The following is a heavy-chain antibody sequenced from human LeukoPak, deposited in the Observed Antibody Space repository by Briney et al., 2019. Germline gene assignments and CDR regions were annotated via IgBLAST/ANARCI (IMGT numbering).Heavy chain of an antibody. CDR2: ISSSSSTI. Sequence: GGSLRLSCAASGFTFSSYSMNWVRQAPGKGLEWVSYISSSSSTIYYADSVKGRFTISRDNAKNSLYLQMNSLRAEDTAVYYCARRAQGPNWNAGNWFDPWGQGTLVTV. J-gene: IGHJ5*02. D-gene: IGHD1-20*01. V-gene: IGHV3-48*04. CDR1: GFTFSSYS. CDR3: ARRAQGPNWNAGNWFDP.